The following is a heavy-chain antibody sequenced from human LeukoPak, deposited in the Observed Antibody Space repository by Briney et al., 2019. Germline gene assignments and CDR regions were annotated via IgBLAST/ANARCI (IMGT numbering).Heavy chain of an antibody. CDR3: ARDPETYCGGDCYLDY. CDR2: INPNSGGT. V-gene: IGHV1-2*02. CDR1: GYTFTGYY. Sequence: ASVKVSCKASGYTFTGYYMHWVRQAPGQGLEWMGWINPNSGGTNYAQKFQGRVTMTRDTSISTAYMELRSLRSDDTAVYYCARDPETYCGGDCYLDYWGQGTLVTVSS. D-gene: IGHD2-21*02. J-gene: IGHJ4*02.